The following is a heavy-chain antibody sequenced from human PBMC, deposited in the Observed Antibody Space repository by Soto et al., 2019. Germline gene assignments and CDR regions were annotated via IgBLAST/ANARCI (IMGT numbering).Heavy chain of an antibody. J-gene: IGHJ1*01. CDR1: GDSISKSGYY. CDR2: IYYSGRT. CDR3: ARSRDVTNTYRPYHFLS. V-gene: IGHV4-31*11. Sequence: QVQLQESCPGLVNPSQTLSLTCAVSGDSISKSGYYWSWIRQNQGKSLEWIRYIYYSGRTFYNPSLLGRVHISLETYKHLLSLKLTSETVADTVVYYCARSRDVTNTYRPYHFLSWRQGILVAVSS. D-gene: IGHD4-17*01.